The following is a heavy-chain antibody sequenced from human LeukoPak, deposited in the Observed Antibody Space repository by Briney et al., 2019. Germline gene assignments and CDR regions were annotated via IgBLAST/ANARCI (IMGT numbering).Heavy chain of an antibody. CDR1: GYTFTDYT. V-gene: IGHV1-3*01. CDR2: INAGNGNT. D-gene: IGHD3-10*01. Sequence: GASVKVSCKASGYTFTDYTMHWVRQAPGQRLEWMGWINAGNGNTKYSQEFQGRVTITRDTSASTAYMELSSLRSEDTAVYYCARDLRKYYYGSGNYFAWGQGTLVTVSS. J-gene: IGHJ5*02. CDR3: ARDLRKYYYGSGNYFA.